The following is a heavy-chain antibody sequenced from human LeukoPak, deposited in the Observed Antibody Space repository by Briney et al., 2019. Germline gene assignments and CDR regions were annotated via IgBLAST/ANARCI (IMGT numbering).Heavy chain of an antibody. D-gene: IGHD3-22*01. CDR3: AKGSYYYDSSGDFDY. J-gene: IGHJ4*02. Sequence: PGGSLRLSCAASGFTFSSYGMHWVRQAPGKGLEWVAVISYDGSNKYHADSVRGRFTISRDNSKNTLYLQINSLRAEDTAVHYCAKGSYYYDSSGDFDYWGQGTLVTVSS. CDR2: ISYDGSNK. CDR1: GFTFSSYG. V-gene: IGHV3-30*18.